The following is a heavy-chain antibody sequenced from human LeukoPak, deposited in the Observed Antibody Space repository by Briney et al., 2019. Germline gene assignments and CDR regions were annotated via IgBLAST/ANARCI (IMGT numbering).Heavy chain of an antibody. CDR1: GFTFSSYA. CDR3: ARDWGVVIIVNWFDP. V-gene: IGHV3-30-3*01. CDR2: ISYDGSNK. J-gene: IGHJ5*02. Sequence: GASLRLSCAASGFTFSSYAMHWVRQAPGKGLEWVAVISYDGSNKYYADSVKGRFTISRDNSKNTLYLQMNSLRAEDTAVYYCARDWGVVIIVNWFDPWGHGTLVTVSS. D-gene: IGHD3-3*01.